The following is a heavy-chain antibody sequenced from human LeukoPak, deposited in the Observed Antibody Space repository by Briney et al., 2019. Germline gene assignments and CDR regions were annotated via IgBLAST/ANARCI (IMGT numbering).Heavy chain of an antibody. V-gene: IGHV4-59*08. J-gene: IGHJ6*03. CDR2: IYNSGST. CDR3: ARQRLVRGVIKFMWDSRSYYYYMDV. Sequence: PSETLSLTCTVSGGSISSYYWNWIRQPPGKGLEWIGYIYNSGSTNNNPSLKSRVTISVDTSKKQFSLKLSSVTAADTAVYYCARQRLVRGVIKFMWDSRSYYYYMDVWGKGTTVTISS. CDR1: GGSISSYY. D-gene: IGHD3-10*01.